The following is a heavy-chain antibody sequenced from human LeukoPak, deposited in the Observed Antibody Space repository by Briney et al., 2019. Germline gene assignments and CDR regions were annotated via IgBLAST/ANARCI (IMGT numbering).Heavy chain of an antibody. Sequence: AGSLRLSCAASGFTFSSYWMHCVRQAPGKGLVWVSRINSDGSSTSYADSVKGRVTISRDNAKNTLYLQMNSLRAEDTAVYYCASPEYYYDSSGYYAVRYWGQGTLVTVSS. CDR1: GFTFSSYW. V-gene: IGHV3-74*01. D-gene: IGHD3-22*01. J-gene: IGHJ4*02. CDR2: INSDGSST. CDR3: ASPEYYYDSSGYYAVRY.